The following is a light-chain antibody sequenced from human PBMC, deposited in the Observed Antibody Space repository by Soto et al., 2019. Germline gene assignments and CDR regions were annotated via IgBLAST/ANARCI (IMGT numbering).Light chain of an antibody. Sequence: EIVLTQSPATLSLSPWERATVSFRASQSVSSYLAWYQQKPGQAPRLLIYDASNRATGIPARFSGSGSGTDFTLTISSLEPEDFAVYYCQQRSNWPITFGQGTRLEIK. CDR2: DAS. CDR1: QSVSSY. CDR3: QQRSNWPIT. V-gene: IGKV3-11*01. J-gene: IGKJ5*01.